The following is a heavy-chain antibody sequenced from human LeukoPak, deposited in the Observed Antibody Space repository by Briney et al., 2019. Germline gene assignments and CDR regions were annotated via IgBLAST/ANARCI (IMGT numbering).Heavy chain of an antibody. CDR2: IWYDGSNK. CDR3: AREVVVPAAIYYYYGMDV. J-gene: IGHJ6*04. CDR1: GFTFSSYG. V-gene: IGHV3-33*01. D-gene: IGHD2-2*02. Sequence: GRSLRLSCAASGFTFSSYGMHWVRQAPGKGLEWVAVIWYDGSNKYYADSVKGRFTISRDNSKNTLYLQMNSLRAEDTAVHYCAREVVVPAAIYYYYGMDVWGKGTTVTVSS.